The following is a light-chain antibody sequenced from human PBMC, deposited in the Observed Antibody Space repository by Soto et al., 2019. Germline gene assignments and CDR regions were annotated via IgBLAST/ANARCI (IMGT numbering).Light chain of an antibody. CDR1: SGDIGSYKR. Sequence: QSVLTQPASVSGSPGQSITISCTGTSGDIGSYKRVSWYQQHPGKAPKLIIYEVTDRPSGVSNRFSDSKSGNTASLTIPGLQAEDEAEYYCSSYTNINTRACVFGTGTKVTV. CDR3: SSYTNINTRACV. V-gene: IGLV2-14*01. CDR2: EVT. J-gene: IGLJ1*01.